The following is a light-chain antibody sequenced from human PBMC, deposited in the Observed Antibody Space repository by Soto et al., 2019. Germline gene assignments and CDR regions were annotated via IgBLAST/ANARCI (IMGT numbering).Light chain of an antibody. Sequence: EIVLTQSPGTLSLSPGERATLSCRASHTISSSYLAWYQQKPGQAPRLLMYAASTRATGIPARFSGSGSGTEFTLTISSLQSEDFAVYYCQQYNNWPQTFGQGTKVDIK. V-gene: IGKV3-15*01. CDR3: QQYNNWPQT. CDR1: HTISSSY. J-gene: IGKJ1*01. CDR2: AAS.